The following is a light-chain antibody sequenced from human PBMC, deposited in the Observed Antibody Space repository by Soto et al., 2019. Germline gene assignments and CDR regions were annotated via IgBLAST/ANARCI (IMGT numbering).Light chain of an antibody. Sequence: QSALTEPASVSGSPGQSITISCTGTSSDVGGYNYVSWYQQHPGKAPKLMIYEVSNRPSGVSNRFSGSKSGNTASLTISGLQAEDEADYYCAVWDASLTGWVFGGGTKLTVL. CDR3: AVWDASLTGWV. CDR2: EVS. CDR1: SSDVGGYNY. J-gene: IGLJ3*02. V-gene: IGLV2-14*01.